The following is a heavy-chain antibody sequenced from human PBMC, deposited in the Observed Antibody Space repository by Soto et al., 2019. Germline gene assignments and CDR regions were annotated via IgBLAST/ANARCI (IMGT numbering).Heavy chain of an antibody. V-gene: IGHV3-30*19. J-gene: IGHJ4*02. D-gene: IGHD2-21*02. Sequence: PGGSLRLSRAACGCSLSISLMDGVRKAPGKGPEWVASISSDGTNKCYADSVKGRFTISRDNSKSTLYLQVDSLRPEDAAVYYCARDPKTAGGQHWAFHYFDSWGQGTLVTVSS. CDR3: ARDPKTAGGQHWAFHYFDS. CDR2: ISSDGTNK. CDR1: GCSLSISL.